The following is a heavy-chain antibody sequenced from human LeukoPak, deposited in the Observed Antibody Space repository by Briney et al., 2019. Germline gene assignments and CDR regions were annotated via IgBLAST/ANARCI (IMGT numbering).Heavy chain of an antibody. V-gene: IGHV4-39*07. CDR1: GGSISSSSYY. CDR3: ARARYSSGWRFDP. D-gene: IGHD6-19*01. CDR2: IYYSGST. J-gene: IGHJ5*02. Sequence: SETLSLTCTVSGGSISSSSYYWGWIRQPPGKGLEWIGSIYYSGSTYYNPSLKSRVTISVDTSKNQFSLKLSSVTAADTAVYYCARARYSSGWRFDPWGQGTLVTVSS.